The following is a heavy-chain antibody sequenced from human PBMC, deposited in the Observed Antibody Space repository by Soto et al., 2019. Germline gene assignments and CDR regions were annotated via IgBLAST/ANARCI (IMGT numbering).Heavy chain of an antibody. Sequence: GGPLRLSCAASGFTFSSYAVSWVRQAPGKGPEWISSISGSGSTIYYADSVKGRFTISRDNSKNTLYLQMSSLRAEDTAVYYCAKVFYYYDSSGYYYFDYWGQGTLVTVSS. CDR2: ISGSGSTI. V-gene: IGHV3-23*01. CDR1: GFTFSSYA. J-gene: IGHJ4*02. CDR3: AKVFYYYDSSGYYYFDY. D-gene: IGHD3-22*01.